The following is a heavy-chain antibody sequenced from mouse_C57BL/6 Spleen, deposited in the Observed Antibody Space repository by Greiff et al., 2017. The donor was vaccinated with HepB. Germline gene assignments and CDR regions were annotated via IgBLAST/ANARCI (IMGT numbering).Heavy chain of an antibody. CDR2: IWSGGST. D-gene: IGHD1-1*01. CDR3: ARSPYYGSSHWYFDV. Sequence: VMLVESGPGLVQPSQSLSITCTVSGFSLTSYGVHWVRQSPGKGLEWLGVIWSGGSTDYNAAFISRLSISKDNSKSQVFFKMNSLQADDTAIYYCARSPYYGSSHWYFDVWGTGTTVTVSS. CDR1: GFSLTSYG. V-gene: IGHV2-2*01. J-gene: IGHJ1*03.